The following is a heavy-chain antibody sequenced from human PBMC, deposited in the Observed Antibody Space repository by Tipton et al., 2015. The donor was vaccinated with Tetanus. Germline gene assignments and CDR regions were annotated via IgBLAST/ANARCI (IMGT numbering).Heavy chain of an antibody. CDR2: IWFDGTNE. CDR1: GFTFSSYG. D-gene: IGHD1-1*01. Sequence: SLRLSCAASGFTFSSYGMHWVRQPPGKGLEWVAVIWFDGTNEHYADSVKGRLTISRDNSKNTLYLQMDSLRAEDTAVYYCAQDIDVPGTTLYFDYWGQGTLVTVSS. CDR3: AQDIDVPGTTLYFDY. J-gene: IGHJ4*02. V-gene: IGHV3-33*06.